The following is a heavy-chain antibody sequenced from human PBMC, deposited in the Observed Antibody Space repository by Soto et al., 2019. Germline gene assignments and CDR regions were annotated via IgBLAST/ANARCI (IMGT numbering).Heavy chain of an antibody. CDR1: GGSMSSGDYY. D-gene: IGHD4-17*01. CDR2: IYYSGST. Sequence: SETLSLTCTVSGGSMSSGDYYWSWIRQPPGKGLEWIGYIYYSGSTYYNPSLKSRVTISVDTSKNQFSLKLSSVTAADTAVYYCARVRHDYGDYPFDYWGQGTLVTVS. CDR3: ARVRHDYGDYPFDY. V-gene: IGHV4-30-4*01. J-gene: IGHJ4*02.